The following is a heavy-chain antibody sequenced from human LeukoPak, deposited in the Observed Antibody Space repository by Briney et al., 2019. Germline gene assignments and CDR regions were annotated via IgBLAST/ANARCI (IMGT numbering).Heavy chain of an antibody. Sequence: GGSLRLSCAASGFTFSSYAMSWVRQAPGKGLEWVSAISGSGGSTYYADSVKGRFTISRDNSKNTLYLQMNSLRAEDTAVYYCARRGSTRSYGYWFDPWGQGTLVTVSS. D-gene: IGHD1-26*01. V-gene: IGHV3-23*01. CDR2: ISGSGGST. J-gene: IGHJ5*02. CDR1: GFTFSSYA. CDR3: ARRGSTRSYGYWFDP.